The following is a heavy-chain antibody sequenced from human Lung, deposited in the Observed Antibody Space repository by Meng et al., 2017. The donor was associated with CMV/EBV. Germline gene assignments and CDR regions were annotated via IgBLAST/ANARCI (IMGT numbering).Heavy chain of an antibody. V-gene: IGHV3-30-3*01. CDR3: ARSPLCLGPFSW. CDR2: ISYDVSNK. J-gene: IGHJ4*02. CDR1: WLTFSNYD. Sequence: LELLEVGEGSVRAWSSLCLSFAVSWLTFSNYDLTWVRQASVKGVGWVVVISYDVSNKYYEDSVKDLFTVSRDNSKNTLYLQMISLRALGTAVYDCARSPLCLGPFSWWGQGTLVTVSS. D-gene: IGHD3-16*01.